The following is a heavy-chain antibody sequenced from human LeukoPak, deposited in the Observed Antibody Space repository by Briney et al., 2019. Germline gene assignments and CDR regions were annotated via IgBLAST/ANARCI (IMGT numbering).Heavy chain of an antibody. CDR2: IYYSGST. J-gene: IGHJ5*02. Sequence: SETLSLTCTVSGGSISSYYWSWIRQPPGKGLEWIGYIYYSGSTNYNPSLKSRVTISVDTSKNQFSLKLSSVTAADTAVYYCARGRMDGEIFGGGYNWFDPWGQGTLVTVSS. CDR1: GGSISSYY. CDR3: ARGRMDGEIFGGGYNWFDP. D-gene: IGHD3-3*01. V-gene: IGHV4-59*12.